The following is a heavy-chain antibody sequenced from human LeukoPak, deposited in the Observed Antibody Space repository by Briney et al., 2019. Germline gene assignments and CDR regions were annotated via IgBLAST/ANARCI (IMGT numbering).Heavy chain of an antibody. CDR3: AKDTPLTAYSPGWSGNSFDS. CDR2: ITGSSRST. V-gene: IGHV3-23*01. CDR1: GFTFSSYT. Sequence: GGSLRLSCAASGFTFSSYTMSWVRQAPGKGLEWVSTITGSSRSTYYADSVRGRFTISRDNSKNTLYLQMNSLTAEDTAVYYCAKDTPLTAYSPGWSGNSFDSWGQGTLVTVSS. J-gene: IGHJ4*02. D-gene: IGHD6-19*01.